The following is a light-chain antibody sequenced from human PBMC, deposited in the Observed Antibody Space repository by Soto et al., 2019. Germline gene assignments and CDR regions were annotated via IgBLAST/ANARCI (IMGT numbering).Light chain of an antibody. Sequence: EIVLTQSPVTLSLSPGERATLSCRASQSVSSSYLAWYQQKPGQAPRLLIYGASSRATGIPDRFSGSGSGTEFTLTISSLQSEDFAVYYCQQYGSSPSWTFGQGTKVDIK. CDR3: QQYGSSPSWT. CDR1: QSVSSSY. CDR2: GAS. J-gene: IGKJ1*01. V-gene: IGKV3-20*01.